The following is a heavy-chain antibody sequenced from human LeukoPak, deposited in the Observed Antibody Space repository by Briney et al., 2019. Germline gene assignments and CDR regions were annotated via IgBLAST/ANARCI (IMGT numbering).Heavy chain of an antibody. J-gene: IGHJ1*01. CDR2: ISYDGSNK. D-gene: IGHD6-13*01. CDR1: GFTFSSYA. Sequence: GRSLRLSCAASGFTFSSYAMHWVRQAPGKGLEWVAVISYDGSNKYYADSVKGRFTISRDNSKNTLYLQMNSLRAEDTAVYYCARDRIAGSWHAFQHWGQGTLVTVSS. CDR3: ARDRIAGSWHAFQH. V-gene: IGHV3-30*04.